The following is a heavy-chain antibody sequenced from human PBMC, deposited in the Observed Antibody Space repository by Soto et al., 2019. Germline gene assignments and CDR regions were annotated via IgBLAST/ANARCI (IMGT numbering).Heavy chain of an antibody. CDR1: GASISNSF. Sequence: SETLSLTCTVSGASISNSFWNWIRQPAGKGLEWIGRTHSSGSTNYNPSLKSRVTMSVDTSKHQFSLKVSSVTAADTAVYYCARGSRHFDWLPDYWGQGTQVTVSS. CDR3: ARGSRHFDWLPDY. V-gene: IGHV4-4*07. D-gene: IGHD3-9*01. CDR2: THSSGST. J-gene: IGHJ4*02.